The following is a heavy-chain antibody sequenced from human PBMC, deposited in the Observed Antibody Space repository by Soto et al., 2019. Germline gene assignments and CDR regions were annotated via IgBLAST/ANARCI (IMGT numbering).Heavy chain of an antibody. CDR2: IYSGGST. V-gene: IGHV3-66*01. CDR3: AVEYSSGWYVGYFDY. Sequence: GGSLRLSCAASGFTVSSNYISWVRQAPGKGLEWVSVIYSGGSTYYADSVKGRFTISRDNSKNTLYLQMNSLRAEDTAVYYCAVEYSSGWYVGYFDYWGQGTLVTVSS. J-gene: IGHJ4*02. D-gene: IGHD6-19*01. CDR1: GFTVSSNY.